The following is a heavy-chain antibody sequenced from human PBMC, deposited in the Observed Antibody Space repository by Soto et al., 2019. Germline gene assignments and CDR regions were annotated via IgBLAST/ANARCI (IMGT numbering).Heavy chain of an antibody. J-gene: IGHJ3*02. CDR1: GGAFRAYY. D-gene: IGHD1-20*01. V-gene: IGHV4-34*01. Sequence: SEALSLTCSLDGGAFRAYYSSGIRPPPGKGLEWIGEINHSGSTNYNPSLKSRVTISVDTSKNQFSLKLSSVTAADTAVYYCARAPYRGDNSRGAFHIWGQGTMVT. CDR3: ARAPYRGDNSRGAFHI. CDR2: INHSGST.